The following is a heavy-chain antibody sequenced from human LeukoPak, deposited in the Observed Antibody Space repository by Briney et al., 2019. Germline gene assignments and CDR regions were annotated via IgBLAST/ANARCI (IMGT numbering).Heavy chain of an antibody. CDR2: VSSSGGTI. D-gene: IGHD2-2*01. CDR1: GFTFSTYT. CDR3: ARVGTTNYYFYYMDV. J-gene: IGHJ6*03. Sequence: GGSLRLSCAASGFTFSTYTVDWVRQAPGKGLEWVSYVSSSGGTIYYADSVKGRFTISRDNAKNSLYLQMNSLRAEDMAVYYCARVGTTNYYFYYMDVWGKGTTVTVSS. V-gene: IGHV3-48*04.